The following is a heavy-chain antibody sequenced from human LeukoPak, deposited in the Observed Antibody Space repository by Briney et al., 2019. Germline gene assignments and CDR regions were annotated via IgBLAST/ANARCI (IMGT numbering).Heavy chain of an antibody. V-gene: IGHV3-74*01. CDR2: IKSDGSST. CDR1: GFTFSSYW. J-gene: IGHJ4*02. D-gene: IGHD4-17*01. CDR3: AGDSDYGGYSRFDY. Sequence: PGGSLRLSCVASGFTFSSYWMHWVRQAPGKGLVWVSRIKSDGSSTSYAGFVKGRFTISRDNAKNTLYLQINSLRGEDTAVYYCAGDSDYGGYSRFDYWGQGTLVTVSS.